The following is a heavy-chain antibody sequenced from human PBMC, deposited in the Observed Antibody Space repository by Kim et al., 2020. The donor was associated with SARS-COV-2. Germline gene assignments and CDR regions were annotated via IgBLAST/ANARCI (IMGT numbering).Heavy chain of an antibody. CDR1: GFTFSSYA. Sequence: GGSLRLSCAASGFTFSSYAMSWVRQAPGKGLELVSAISGSGGSTYYADSVKGRFTISRDNSKNTLYLQMNSLRAEDTAVYYCAKDASIAVAGKGGLADYWGQGTLVTVSS. J-gene: IGHJ4*02. CDR2: ISGSGGST. D-gene: IGHD6-19*01. CDR3: AKDASIAVAGKGGLADY. V-gene: IGHV3-23*01.